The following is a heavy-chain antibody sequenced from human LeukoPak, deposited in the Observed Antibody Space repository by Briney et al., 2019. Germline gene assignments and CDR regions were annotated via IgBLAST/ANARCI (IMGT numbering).Heavy chain of an antibody. V-gene: IGHV1-18*01. D-gene: IGHD1-26*01. CDR2: ISAYNGDT. J-gene: IGHJ6*03. Sequence: ASVKVSCKASGFTFTTYGINWMRQAPGQGLEWMGWISAYNGDTKYAQKVQGRVSMTTDTSTNTAYMEVRSLRADDTAVYYCARLGRYHLFSYMDVWGKGTTVTVSS. CDR1: GFTFTTYG. CDR3: ARLGRYHLFSYMDV.